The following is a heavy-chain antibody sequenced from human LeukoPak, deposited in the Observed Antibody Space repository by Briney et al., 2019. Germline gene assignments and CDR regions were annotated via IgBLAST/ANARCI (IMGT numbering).Heavy chain of an antibody. J-gene: IGHJ4*02. Sequence: SETLSLTCTVSGGSISSGGYYWSWIRQHPGKGLEWIGYIYYSGSTYYNPSLKSRVTISVDTSKNQFSLKLSSVTAADTAVYYCAREDGDYVPYFDYWGQGTLVTVSS. CDR1: GGSISSGGYY. CDR3: AREDGDYVPYFDY. V-gene: IGHV4-31*03. D-gene: IGHD4-17*01. CDR2: IYYSGST.